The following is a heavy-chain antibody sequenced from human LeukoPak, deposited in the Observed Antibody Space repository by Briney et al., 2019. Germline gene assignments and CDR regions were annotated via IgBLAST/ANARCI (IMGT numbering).Heavy chain of an antibody. Sequence: SETLSLTCTVSGGSISSYYWSWLRQPPGKGLEWIGYIYYSGSTNYNPSLKSRVTISVDTSKNQFSLKLSSVTAADTAVYYCARADYGDSDFDYWGQGTLVTVSS. J-gene: IGHJ4*02. V-gene: IGHV4-59*01. CDR3: ARADYGDSDFDY. CDR1: GGSISSYY. D-gene: IGHD4-17*01. CDR2: IYYSGST.